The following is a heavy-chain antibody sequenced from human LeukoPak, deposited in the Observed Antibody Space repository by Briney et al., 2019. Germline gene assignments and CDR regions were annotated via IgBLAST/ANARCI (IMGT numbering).Heavy chain of an antibody. V-gene: IGHV4-30-4*07. CDR2: IHDSGST. CDR1: GDSISSGGYS. CDR3: ARVIGSLAVDPYYFDY. J-gene: IGHJ4*02. Sequence: SETLSLTCVVSGDSISSGGYSWSWIRQTPGKGLEWIAYIHDSGSTYNNPSLKSRLSISIDTSKNQFSLKLNSVSAADTAVYYCARVIGSLAVDPYYFDYWGQGTLVTVSS. D-gene: IGHD3-16*01.